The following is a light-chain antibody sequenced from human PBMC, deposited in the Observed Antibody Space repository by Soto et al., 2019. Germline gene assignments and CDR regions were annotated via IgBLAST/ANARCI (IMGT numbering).Light chain of an antibody. Sequence: IQMTQSPSSLAASLGDRVTITCRASQSISSYLNWYQQKPGKAPKLLIYAASSLQSGVPSRFSGSGSGTDFTLTISNLQPEDFETYYCQQSYSNPRTFGGGTKVDIK. V-gene: IGKV1-39*01. J-gene: IGKJ4*01. CDR2: AAS. CDR1: QSISSY. CDR3: QQSYSNPRT.